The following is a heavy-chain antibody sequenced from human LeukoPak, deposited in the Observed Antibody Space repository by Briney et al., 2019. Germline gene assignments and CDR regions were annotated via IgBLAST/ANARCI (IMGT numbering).Heavy chain of an antibody. D-gene: IGHD5-18*01. CDR2: ISSSSSYI. CDR3: AREHTAMDDY. Sequence: PGGSLRLSCAASGFTFSSYSMNWVRQAPGKGLEWVSSISSSSSYIYYADTVKGRFTISRDNAKNSLYLQMNSLRAEDTAVYYCAREHTAMDDYWGQGTLITVSS. V-gene: IGHV3-21*01. CDR1: GFTFSSYS. J-gene: IGHJ4*02.